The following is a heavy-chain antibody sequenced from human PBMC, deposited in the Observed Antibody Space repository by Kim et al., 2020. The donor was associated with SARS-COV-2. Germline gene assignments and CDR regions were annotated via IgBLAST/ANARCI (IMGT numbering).Heavy chain of an antibody. CDR2: TYYRSKWFN. CDR3: ARDGYKASYFDY. D-gene: IGHD5-12*01. Sequence: SQTLSLTCAISGDSVSSNSAAWNWIRQSPSRGLEWLGRTYYRSKWFNHYAVSVQGRITITPDTSKNQFSLQLNSVTPEDSAVYYCARDGYKASYFDYWGQGTLVTVSS. CDR1: GDSVSSNSAA. V-gene: IGHV6-1*01. J-gene: IGHJ4*02.